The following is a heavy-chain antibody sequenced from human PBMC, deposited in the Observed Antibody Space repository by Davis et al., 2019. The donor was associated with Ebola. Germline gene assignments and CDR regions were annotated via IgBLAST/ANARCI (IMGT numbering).Heavy chain of an antibody. Sequence: PGGSLRLSCAASGFTFSNYAMHWVRQAPGKGLEWVGVISYAGSDKYYANSVKGRFTISRDNSKNTLFLQMNSLRAEDTAFYYCARDLESYDYNWGFDYWGQGTLVTVSS. CDR1: GFTFSNYA. CDR2: ISYAGSDK. V-gene: IGHV3-30-3*01. CDR3: ARDLESYDYNWGFDY. J-gene: IGHJ4*02. D-gene: IGHD3-16*01.